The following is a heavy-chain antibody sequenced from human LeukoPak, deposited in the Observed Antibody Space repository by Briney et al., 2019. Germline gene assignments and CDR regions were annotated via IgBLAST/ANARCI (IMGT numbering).Heavy chain of an antibody. CDR2: ISGSGGST. Sequence: GGSLRLSCAASGFTFSSYAMSWVRQAPGMGLEWVSAISGSGGSTYYADSVKGRFTISRDNSKNTLCLQMNSLRAEDTAVYYCASYDFWSGYSTDYWGQGTLVTVSS. J-gene: IGHJ4*02. CDR1: GFTFSSYA. D-gene: IGHD3-3*01. V-gene: IGHV3-23*01. CDR3: ASYDFWSGYSTDY.